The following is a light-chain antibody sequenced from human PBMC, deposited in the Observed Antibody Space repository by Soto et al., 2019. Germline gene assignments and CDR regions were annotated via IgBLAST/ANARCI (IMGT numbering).Light chain of an antibody. V-gene: IGLV3-25*02. CDR3: QSADSSVTYVV. J-gene: IGLJ2*01. Sequence: SYELTQPPSVSVSPGQTARITCSGDALPKQYAYWYQQKPGQAPVLVIYKDSERPSGIPERFSGSSSGTTVTLTTSGVQAEDEADYYCQSADSSVTYVVFGGGTKVTVL. CDR1: ALPKQY. CDR2: KDS.